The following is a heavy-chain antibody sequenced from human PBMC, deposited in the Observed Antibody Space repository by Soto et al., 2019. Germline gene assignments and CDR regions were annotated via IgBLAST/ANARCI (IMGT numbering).Heavy chain of an antibody. D-gene: IGHD2-2*02. V-gene: IGHV3-7*01. Sequence: GGSLRLSCAASGFTFSSYWMSWVRQAPGKGLEWVANIKQDGSEKYYVDSVKGRFTISRDNAKNSLYLQMNSLRAEDTAVYYCARDGDIVVVPAAIGTAFDIWGQGTMVTVS. CDR1: GFTFSSYW. J-gene: IGHJ3*02. CDR2: IKQDGSEK. CDR3: ARDGDIVVVPAAIGTAFDI.